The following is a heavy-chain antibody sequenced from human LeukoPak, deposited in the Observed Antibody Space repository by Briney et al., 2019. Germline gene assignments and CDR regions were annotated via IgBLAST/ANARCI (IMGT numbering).Heavy chain of an antibody. D-gene: IGHD6-13*01. CDR1: GGSISSSNW. J-gene: IGHJ5*02. V-gene: IGHV4-4*02. Sequence: SGTLSLTCAVSGGSISSSNWWSWVRQPPGKGLEWIGEIYHSGSTNYNPSLKSRVTISVDTSKNQFSLKLSSVTAADTAVYYCARGYSSSWYPANWFDPWGQGTLVTVSS. CDR2: IYHSGST. CDR3: ARGYSSSWYPANWFDP.